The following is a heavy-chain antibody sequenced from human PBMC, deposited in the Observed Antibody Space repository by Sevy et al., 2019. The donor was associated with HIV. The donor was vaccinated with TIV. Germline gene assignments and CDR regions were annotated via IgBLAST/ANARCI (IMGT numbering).Heavy chain of an antibody. D-gene: IGHD3-22*01. J-gene: IGHJ4*02. CDR3: ARGADFNDRSAKRDFDY. CDR2: IWNDGSNK. CDR1: GFTFSNYG. V-gene: IGHV3-33*01. Sequence: GGSLRLACAASGFTFSNYGMHWVRRAPGKGLEWVAVIWNDGSNKDYADSVKGRFTISRDNSKNPLYLQMNSVRVEDTAVYFCARGADFNDRSAKRDFDYWGQGTLVTVSS.